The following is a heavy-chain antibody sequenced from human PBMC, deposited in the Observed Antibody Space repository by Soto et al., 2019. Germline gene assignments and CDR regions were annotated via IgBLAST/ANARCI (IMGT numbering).Heavy chain of an antibody. V-gene: IGHV4-34*01. J-gene: IGHJ4*02. Sequence: WTWIRQSPEKGLEWIGEVNHSGTTYYNPSLKTRVTISVHTPKNQFSLKMSSVTAADTAVHYCARGIGYCSSINCYSSRRLRFDSWGQGTLVTVSS. CDR3: ARGIGYCSSINCYSSRRLRFDS. D-gene: IGHD2-2*01. CDR2: VNHSGTT.